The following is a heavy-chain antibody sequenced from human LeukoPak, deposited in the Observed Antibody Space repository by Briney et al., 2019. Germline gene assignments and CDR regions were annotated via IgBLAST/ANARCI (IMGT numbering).Heavy chain of an antibody. CDR3: ARDRIPLWFGELLSHLDY. CDR1: GYTFTSYG. D-gene: IGHD3-10*01. Sequence: ASVKVSCKASGYTFTSYGISWVRQAPGQGLEWMGWISAYNGNTNYAQKLQGRVTMTTDTSTSTAYMELRSLRSDDTAVYYCARDRIPLWFGELLSHLDYWGQGTLVTVSS. J-gene: IGHJ4*02. CDR2: ISAYNGNT. V-gene: IGHV1-18*01.